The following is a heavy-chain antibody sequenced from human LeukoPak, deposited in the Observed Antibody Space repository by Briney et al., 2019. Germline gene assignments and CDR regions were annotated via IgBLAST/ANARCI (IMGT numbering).Heavy chain of an antibody. D-gene: IGHD6-13*01. J-gene: IGHJ4*02. Sequence: GRSLRLSCAASGFTFSSYGMHWVRQAPGKGLEWVAVISYDGSNKYYADSVKGRYTISRDNSKNTLYLQMNNLRTEDTAVYYCARGPGGEYSSRYFDYWGQGTLVTVSS. V-gene: IGHV3-30*03. CDR3: ARGPGGEYSSRYFDY. CDR2: ISYDGSNK. CDR1: GFTFSSYG.